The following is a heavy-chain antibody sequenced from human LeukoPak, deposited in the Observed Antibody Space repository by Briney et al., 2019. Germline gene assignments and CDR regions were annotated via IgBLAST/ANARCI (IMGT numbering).Heavy chain of an antibody. CDR1: GYTFTSYA. Sequence: ASVKVSCKASGYTFTSYAMNWVRQAPGQGLEWMGWINTITGNPTYAQGFTGRFVFSLDTSVSTAYLQISSLRAEDTAVYYCARVYFPGYNYSIWTFDICGQGTMVTVSS. V-gene: IGHV7-4-1*02. D-gene: IGHD1-1*01. J-gene: IGHJ3*02. CDR3: ARVYFPGYNYSIWTFDI. CDR2: INTITGNP.